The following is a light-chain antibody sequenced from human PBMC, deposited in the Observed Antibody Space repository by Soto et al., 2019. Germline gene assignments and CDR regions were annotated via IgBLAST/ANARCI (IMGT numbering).Light chain of an antibody. J-gene: IGKJ2*01. V-gene: IGKV3-20*01. Sequence: ENVLTQSPGTLSLSPGERATLSCRASQSVTNNFFAWYQQRPGQAPRLLIYGISNRATGIPDRFSGSGSGTDFTLTISRLEPEDFEVYYCQQYITLPHTFGQGTKLEVK. CDR1: QSVTNNF. CDR2: GIS. CDR3: QQYITLPHT.